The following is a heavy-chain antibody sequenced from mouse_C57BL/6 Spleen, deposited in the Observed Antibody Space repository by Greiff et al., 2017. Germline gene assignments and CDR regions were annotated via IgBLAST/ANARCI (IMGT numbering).Heavy chain of an antibody. V-gene: IGHV1-54*01. D-gene: IGHD2-5*01. J-gene: IGHJ4*01. Sequence: VTLVESGAELVRPGTSVKVSCKASGYAFTNYLIEWVKQRPGQGLEWIGVINPGSGGTNYNEKFKGKATLTADKSSSTAYMQLSSLTSEDSAVYFCARKSNSYAMDYWGQGTSVTVSS. CDR3: ARKSNSYAMDY. CDR2: INPGSGGT. CDR1: GYAFTNYL.